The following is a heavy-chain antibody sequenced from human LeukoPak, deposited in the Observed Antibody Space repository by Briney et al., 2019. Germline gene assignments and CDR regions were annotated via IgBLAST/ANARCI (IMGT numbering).Heavy chain of an antibody. Sequence: GGSLRLSCATSGFTFSSYEMNWVRRAPGKGLEWVSYISSGGTTISYADSVKGRFTISRDNAKNSLYLQMNSLKTEDTAVYYCATNSVGSVDVWGQGTTVTVSS. CDR2: ISSGGTTI. CDR1: GFTFSSYE. V-gene: IGHV3-48*03. CDR3: ATNSVGSVDV. D-gene: IGHD3-10*01. J-gene: IGHJ6*02.